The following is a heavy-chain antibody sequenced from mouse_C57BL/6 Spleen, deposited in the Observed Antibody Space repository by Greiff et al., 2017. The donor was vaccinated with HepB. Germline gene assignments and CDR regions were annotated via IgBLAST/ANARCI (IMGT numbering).Heavy chain of an antibody. J-gene: IGHJ1*03. CDR3: ARGGKNWYFDV. CDR2: IYPGDGDT. CDR1: GYAFSSYW. Sequence: QVQLQQSGAELVKPGASVKISCKASGYAFSSYWMNWVKQRPGKGLEWIGQIYPGDGDTNYNGKFKGKATLTADKSASTAYMQLSSLTSEDSAVYFCARGGKNWYFDVWGTGTTVTVSS. V-gene: IGHV1-80*01.